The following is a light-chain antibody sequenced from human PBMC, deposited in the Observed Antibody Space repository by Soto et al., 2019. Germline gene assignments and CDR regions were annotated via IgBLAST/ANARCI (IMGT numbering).Light chain of an antibody. V-gene: IGKV1-12*02. CDR1: QHISSW. J-gene: IGKJ3*01. CDR3: QQANNFPFT. Sequence: DIQLTQSPSSVSASVGDRVTFTCRASQHISSWLAWYQQKPGKAPKLLIAAASILQSGVPSRFSGSGYGTDFTLTISSLQPEDFATYFCQQANNFPFTFGPG. CDR2: AAS.